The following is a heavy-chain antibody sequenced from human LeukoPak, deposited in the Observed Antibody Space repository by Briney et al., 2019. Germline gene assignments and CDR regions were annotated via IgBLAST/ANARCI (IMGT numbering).Heavy chain of an antibody. CDR1: GFTFSSYG. Sequence: GGSLRLSCAASGFTFSSYGMHWVRQAPGKGLEWVAVIWYDGSNKYYADSVKGRFTISRDSSKNTLYLQMNSLRAEDTAVYYCAKDGRPYYDFWSGNPSLDYWSQGTLVTVSS. V-gene: IGHV3-33*06. CDR2: IWYDGSNK. D-gene: IGHD3-3*01. J-gene: IGHJ4*02. CDR3: AKDGRPYYDFWSGNPSLDY.